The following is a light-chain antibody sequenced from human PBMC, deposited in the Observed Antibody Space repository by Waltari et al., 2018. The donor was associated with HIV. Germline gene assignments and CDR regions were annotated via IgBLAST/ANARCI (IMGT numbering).Light chain of an antibody. V-gene: IGLV1-40*01. CDR1: SSNIGALYD. CDR2: GNS. J-gene: IGLJ2*01. CDR3: QSYDNSLGGSVV. Sequence: QSVLTQPPSVSGAPGQRVTISCTGSSSNIGALYDVNWYQQLPGTAPKLLIYGNSNRPSGGPDRCSGSKSGTSASLAITGLQAEDEADYYCQSYDNSLGGSVVFGGGTKLTVL.